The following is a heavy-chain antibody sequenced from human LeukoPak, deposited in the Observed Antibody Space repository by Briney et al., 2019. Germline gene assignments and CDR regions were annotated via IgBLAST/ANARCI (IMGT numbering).Heavy chain of an antibody. Sequence: PGGSLRLSCAASGFTFSSYWMSWVRQAPGKGLEWVANIKQDGSEEYYVDSVKGRFTISRDNAKNSLYPQMNSLRAEDTAVYYCAREPKGSGWPRDTFDIWGQGTMVTVSS. J-gene: IGHJ3*02. CDR2: IKQDGSEE. D-gene: IGHD6-19*01. CDR1: GFTFSSYW. V-gene: IGHV3-7*01. CDR3: AREPKGSGWPRDTFDI.